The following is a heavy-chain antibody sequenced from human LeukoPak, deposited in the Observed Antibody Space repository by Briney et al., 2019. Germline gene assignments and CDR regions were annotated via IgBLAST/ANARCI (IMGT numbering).Heavy chain of an antibody. D-gene: IGHD4-17*01. CDR2: ISSSGSTI. CDR1: GFTFSSYE. J-gene: IGHJ4*02. CDR3: ACTDYGDFDY. Sequence: GGSLRLSCAASGFTFSSYEMNWVRQAPGKGLEWVSYISSSGSTIYYADSVKGRFTISRDNAKNSLYLQMNSLRAEDTAVYYCACTDYGDFDYWGQGTLVTVSS. V-gene: IGHV3-48*03.